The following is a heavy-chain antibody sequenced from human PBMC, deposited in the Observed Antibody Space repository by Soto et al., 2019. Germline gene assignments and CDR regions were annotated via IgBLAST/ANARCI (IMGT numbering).Heavy chain of an antibody. J-gene: IGHJ4*02. Sequence: QITLKESGPTLVKPTQTLTLTCTFSGFSLSTSGVGVAWIRQPPGKALEWLALIYWDDDKRYSPSLKSRLTITKDPAKNQVVLTMTNMDPVDTGTYYCAHRRHYDSVFDYWGQGTLITVSS. CDR3: AHRRHYDSVFDY. CDR2: IYWDDDK. D-gene: IGHD3-22*01. V-gene: IGHV2-5*02. CDR1: GFSLSTSGVG.